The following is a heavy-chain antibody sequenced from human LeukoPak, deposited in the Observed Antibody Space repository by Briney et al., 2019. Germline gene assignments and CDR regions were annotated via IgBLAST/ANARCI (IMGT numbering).Heavy chain of an antibody. Sequence: SETLSLTCTVSGGSISSSYLWGWIRQPPGKGLEWIGTIYYSGNTYYNPSLKSRVTISVDTSKNEFSLKLNSVTAADTAVYYCARGVNGDEYYFDYWGQGTLVTVSS. CDR3: ARGVNGDEYYFDY. D-gene: IGHD4-17*01. CDR1: GGSISSSYL. CDR2: IYYSGNT. V-gene: IGHV4-39*07. J-gene: IGHJ4*02.